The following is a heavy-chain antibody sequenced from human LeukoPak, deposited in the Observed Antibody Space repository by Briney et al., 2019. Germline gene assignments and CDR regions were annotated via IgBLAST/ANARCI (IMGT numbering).Heavy chain of an antibody. D-gene: IGHD3-3*01. Sequence: GGSLRLSCEVSGVTSEESGMSWVREAPGKGLGWVSGINWSGVTTYYADAVKGRFTISRDKAKNSLYLQMDSLRAEDTAFYYCANGCNFWSGHYSLPSPFDPWGQGTLVTVSS. J-gene: IGHJ5*02. CDR3: ANGCNFWSGHYSLPSPFDP. V-gene: IGHV3-20*04. CDR1: GVTSEESG. CDR2: INWSGVTT.